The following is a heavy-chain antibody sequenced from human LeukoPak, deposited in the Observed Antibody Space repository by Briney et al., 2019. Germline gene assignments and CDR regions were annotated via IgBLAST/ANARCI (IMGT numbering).Heavy chain of an antibody. D-gene: IGHD3-16*02. Sequence: GGSLRLSCAASGFTFGDYAMHWVRQAPGKGLEWVSGISWNSGSIGYADSVKGRFTISRDNAKNSLYLQMNSLRAEDMAVYYCTHTYYDYVWGSYRQDWGQGTLVTVSS. CDR3: THTYYDYVWGSYRQD. J-gene: IGHJ4*02. CDR2: ISWNSGSI. CDR1: GFTFGDYA. V-gene: IGHV3-9*03.